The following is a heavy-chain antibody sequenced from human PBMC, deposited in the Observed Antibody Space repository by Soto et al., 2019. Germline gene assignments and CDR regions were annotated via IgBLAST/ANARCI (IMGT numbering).Heavy chain of an antibody. CDR3: ARAGYCSGGTCHFDFHF. Sequence: GASVKVSCKASGVTFNRQDMRWVRQAPGQGLEWMGGVIPMFGTPHYAEKFQDRVTITADESTGTAYLELSSLTSDDTAVYYCARAGYCSGGTCHFDFHFWGQGTLVTVSS. CDR1: GVTFNRQD. CDR2: VIPMFGTP. V-gene: IGHV1-69*13. D-gene: IGHD2-15*01. J-gene: IGHJ4*02.